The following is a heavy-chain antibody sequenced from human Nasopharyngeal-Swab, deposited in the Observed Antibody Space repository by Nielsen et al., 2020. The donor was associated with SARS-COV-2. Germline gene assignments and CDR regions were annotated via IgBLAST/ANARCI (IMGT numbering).Heavy chain of an antibody. Sequence: SETLSLTCTVSGGPISSGGYYWSWIRQHPGKGLEWIGYIYYSGSTYYNPSLKSRVTISVDTSKNQFSLKLSSVTAADTAVYYCARDHRVLNMVRGVIIRDYGMDVWGQGTTVTVSS. CDR2: IYYSGST. CDR1: GGPISSGGYY. D-gene: IGHD3-10*01. CDR3: ARDHRVLNMVRGVIIRDYGMDV. V-gene: IGHV4-31*03. J-gene: IGHJ6*02.